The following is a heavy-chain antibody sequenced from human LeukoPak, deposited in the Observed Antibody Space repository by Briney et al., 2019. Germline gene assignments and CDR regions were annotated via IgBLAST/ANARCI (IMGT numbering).Heavy chain of an antibody. CDR1: GFTFSSYG. J-gene: IGHJ4*02. V-gene: IGHV3-48*04. D-gene: IGHD5-24*01. CDR3: ARDGYNSHFDY. CDR2: ISRSGSTI. Sequence: PGGSLRLSCAASGFTFSSYGMHWVRQAPGKGLGWVSYISRSGSTIYYADSVKGRFTISRDNAKNSLYLQMNSLRAEDTAVYYCARDGYNSHFDYWGQGTLVTVSS.